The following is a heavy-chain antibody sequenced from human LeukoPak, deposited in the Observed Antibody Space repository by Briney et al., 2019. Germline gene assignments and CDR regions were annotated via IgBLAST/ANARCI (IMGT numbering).Heavy chain of an antibody. V-gene: IGHV1-2*02. CDR1: GYTFTGYY. CDR2: INPNSGGT. D-gene: IGHD1-7*01. Sequence: GASVKVSCKASGYTFTGYYMHWVRQAPGQGLEWMGWINPNSGGTNYTRKFQGRVTMTRDTSISTAYMELSRLRSDDTAVYYCARSQNWNYQDFDYWGQGTLVTVSS. J-gene: IGHJ4*02. CDR3: ARSQNWNYQDFDY.